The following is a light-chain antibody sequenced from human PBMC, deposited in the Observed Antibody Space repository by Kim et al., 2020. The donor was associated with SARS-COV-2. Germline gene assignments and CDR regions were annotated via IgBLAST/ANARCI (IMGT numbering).Light chain of an antibody. Sequence: VSPGERATRSCGASQSVSSNLAWYQQKPGQAPGLLIYGASTRATGIPARFSGSGSGTEFTLTISSLQSEDFAVYYCQQYNNWPPLTFGGGTKLEI. CDR1: QSVSSN. CDR2: GAS. J-gene: IGKJ4*01. CDR3: QQYNNWPPLT. V-gene: IGKV3-15*01.